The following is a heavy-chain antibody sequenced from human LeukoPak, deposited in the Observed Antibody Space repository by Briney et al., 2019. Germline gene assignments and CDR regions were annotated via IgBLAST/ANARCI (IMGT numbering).Heavy chain of an antibody. CDR3: VKDRPFPYGMDV. CDR2: ITWDSGST. J-gene: IGHJ6*02. D-gene: IGHD2-21*01. Sequence: GGSLRLSCAASGFSFDDFAMHWVRQAPGKGLEWVSFITWDSGSTYYADSVKGRFTISRDNSKDSLYLQMNSLRAEDTALYYCVKDRPFPYGMDVWGQGTTVTVPS. CDR1: GFSFDDFA. V-gene: IGHV3-43D*03.